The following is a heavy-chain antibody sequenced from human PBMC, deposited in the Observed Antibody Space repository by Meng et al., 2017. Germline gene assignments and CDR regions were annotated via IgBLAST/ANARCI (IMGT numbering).Heavy chain of an antibody. CDR1: GGTFSSYA. CDR2: IIPIFGTA. V-gene: IGHV1-69*06. J-gene: IGHJ4*02. CDR3: ARIRYSYGLDYFDY. Sequence: SVKVSCKDSGGTFSSYAISWVRQPPGQGLEWMGGIIPIFGTANYAQKFQGRVTITADKSTSTAYMELSSLRSEDTAVYYCARIRYSYGLDYFDYWGQGTLVTVSS. D-gene: IGHD5-18*01.